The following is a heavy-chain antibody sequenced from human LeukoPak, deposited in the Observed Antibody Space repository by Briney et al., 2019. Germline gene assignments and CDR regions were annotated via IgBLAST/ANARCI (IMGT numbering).Heavy chain of an antibody. CDR2: IYTSGST. V-gene: IGHV4-4*07. J-gene: IGHJ3*02. CDR3: AKTGLHYGDYVHDAFDI. CDR1: GGSISSYY. D-gene: IGHD4-17*01. Sequence: SETLSLTCTVSGGSISSYYWSWIRQPAGKGLEWIGRIYTSGSTNYNPSLKSRVTMSVDTSKNQFSLKLSSVTAADTAVYYCAKTGLHYGDYVHDAFDIWGQGTMVTVSS.